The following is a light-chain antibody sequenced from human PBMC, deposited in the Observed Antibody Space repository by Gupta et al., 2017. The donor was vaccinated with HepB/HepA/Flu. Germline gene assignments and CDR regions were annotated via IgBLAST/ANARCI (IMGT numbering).Light chain of an antibody. CDR2: GKN. CDR1: SLRSYY. CDR3: NSRDSSGNHLV. V-gene: IGLV3-19*01. Sequence: SSELTQDPAVSVALGQTVRIPCQGDSLRSYYASWYQQKPGQAPVLVSYGKNNRPSGIPDRFSGSSSGNTASLTITGAQAEDEADYYCNSRDSSGNHLVFGGGTKLTVL. J-gene: IGLJ2*01.